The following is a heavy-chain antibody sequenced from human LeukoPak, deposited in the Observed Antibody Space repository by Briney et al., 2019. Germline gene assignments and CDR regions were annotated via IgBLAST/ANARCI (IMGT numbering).Heavy chain of an antibody. J-gene: IGHJ4*02. Sequence: GGSLRLSCAASGFTFSDYYMSWIRQAPGKGLEWVSYISSSGSTIYYADSVKGRFTISRDNAKNSLYLQMNSLRAEDTAVYYFARESVAGLFDYWGQGTLVTVSS. D-gene: IGHD6-19*01. CDR2: ISSSGSTI. CDR3: ARESVAGLFDY. CDR1: GFTFSDYY. V-gene: IGHV3-11*01.